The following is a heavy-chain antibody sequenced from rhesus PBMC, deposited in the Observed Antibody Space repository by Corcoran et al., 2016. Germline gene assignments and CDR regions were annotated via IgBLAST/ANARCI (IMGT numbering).Heavy chain of an antibody. Sequence: QLQLQESGPGLVKPSETLSVTCAVSGGSISSSYWSWIRQAPGKGLEWIGYIYGSGSSTNYNPPLKSRVTLSVDTSKNQLSLKLSAVTAADTAVYYCASGAAAGRRFDYWGQGVLVTVSS. J-gene: IGHJ4*01. CDR2: IYGSGSST. CDR3: ASGAAAGRRFDY. V-gene: IGHV4-169*02. D-gene: IGHD6-25*01. CDR1: GGSISSSY.